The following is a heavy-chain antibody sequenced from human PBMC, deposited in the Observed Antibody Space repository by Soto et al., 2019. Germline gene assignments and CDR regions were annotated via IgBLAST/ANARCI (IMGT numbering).Heavy chain of an antibody. CDR2: TNPSDGST. J-gene: IGHJ4*02. D-gene: IGHD3-10*02. Sequence: QVQLVQSGAEVKKPGASVKVSCKASGYSLTSYYMHWVRQAPGQGLEWMGITNPSDGSTNYAQKFQGRVTMTSDTSTSTVYMEMRSLRSEDTAMYYCARAYVTSLPIDFWGQGTLVTVSS. V-gene: IGHV1-46*01. CDR1: GYSLTSYY. CDR3: ARAYVTSLPIDF.